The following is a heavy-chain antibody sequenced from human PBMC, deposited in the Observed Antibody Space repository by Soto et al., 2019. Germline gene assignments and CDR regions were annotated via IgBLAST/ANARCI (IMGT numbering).Heavy chain of an antibody. CDR2: IWYDGSNK. V-gene: IGHV3-33*01. Sequence: GGSLRLSCAASGFTFSSYGMHWVRQAPGKGLEWVAVIWYDGSNKYYADSVKGRFTISRDNSKNTLYLQMNSLRAEDTAVYYCARAGGYDYVWGSYRYYYYGMDVWGQGTTVTVSS. J-gene: IGHJ6*02. CDR1: GFTFSSYG. CDR3: ARAGGYDYVWGSYRYYYYGMDV. D-gene: IGHD3-16*02.